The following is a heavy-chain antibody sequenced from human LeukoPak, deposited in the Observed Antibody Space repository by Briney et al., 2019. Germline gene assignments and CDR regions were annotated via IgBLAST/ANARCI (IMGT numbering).Heavy chain of an antibody. Sequence: PGGSLRLSCAASGFTFSSYAMSWVRQAPGKGLEWVAVIWYDGSNKYYADSVKGRFTISRDNSKNTLYLQMNSLRAEDTAVYYCAKDGYGDSISYFDYWGQGTLVTVSS. CDR2: IWYDGSNK. CDR3: AKDGYGDSISYFDY. J-gene: IGHJ4*02. CDR1: GFTFSSYA. D-gene: IGHD4-17*01. V-gene: IGHV3-33*06.